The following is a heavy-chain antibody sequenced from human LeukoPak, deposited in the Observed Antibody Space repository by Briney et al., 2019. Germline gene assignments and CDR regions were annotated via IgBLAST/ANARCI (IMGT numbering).Heavy chain of an antibody. CDR1: GFNFDDYV. Sequence: GTGGSLRLSCAASGFNFDDYVMSWVRQAPGKGLEWVSGINWNGGSRGYADSVKGRFTISRDNAKNSLYLQMNSLRAEDTALYYCARSRHSYDSSGFPHYWGQGTLVTVSS. CDR2: INWNGGSR. J-gene: IGHJ4*02. D-gene: IGHD3-22*01. V-gene: IGHV3-20*04. CDR3: ARSRHSYDSSGFPHY.